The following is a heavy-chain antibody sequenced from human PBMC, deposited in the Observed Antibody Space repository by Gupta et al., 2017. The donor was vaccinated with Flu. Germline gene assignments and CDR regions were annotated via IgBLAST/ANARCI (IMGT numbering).Heavy chain of an antibody. V-gene: IGHV3-23*01. Sequence: RLSCAASGFTFSSYAMSWVRQAPGKGLEWVSAISGSGGSTYYADSVKVRFTISRDNSKNTLYLQMNSLRAEDTAVYYCAKDSTPLNSNRLLRNWFDPWGQGTLVTVSS. CDR1: GFTFSSYA. CDR2: ISGSGGST. CDR3: AKDSTPLNSNRLLRNWFDP. J-gene: IGHJ5*02. D-gene: IGHD2-21*02.